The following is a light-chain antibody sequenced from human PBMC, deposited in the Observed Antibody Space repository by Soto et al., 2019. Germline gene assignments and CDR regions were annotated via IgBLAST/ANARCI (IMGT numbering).Light chain of an antibody. CDR3: QEYNSAPRS. V-gene: IGKV1-27*01. J-gene: IGKJ1*01. Sequence: DIQMTQSPSSLSASVGDRVTITCRASQGISTYLAWYQQKPGKVPKLLIYAASTLQAGVPSRFSGSGSGTDFTVTISSLQPEDVASYYCQEYNSAPRSFGQGTKVEIK. CDR1: QGISTY. CDR2: AAS.